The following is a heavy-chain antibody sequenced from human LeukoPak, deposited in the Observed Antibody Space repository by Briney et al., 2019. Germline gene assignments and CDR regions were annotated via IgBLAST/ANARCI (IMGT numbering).Heavy chain of an antibody. CDR1: GYTFTSYD. Sequence: ASVKVSCKASGYTFTSYDINWVRQAPGQGLEWMGIINPSGGSTSYAQKFQGRVTMTRDTSTSTVYMELSSLRSEDAAVYYCARGVSVADAVDYWGQGTLVTVSS. V-gene: IGHV1-46*01. CDR2: INPSGGST. J-gene: IGHJ4*02. CDR3: ARGVSVADAVDY. D-gene: IGHD6-19*01.